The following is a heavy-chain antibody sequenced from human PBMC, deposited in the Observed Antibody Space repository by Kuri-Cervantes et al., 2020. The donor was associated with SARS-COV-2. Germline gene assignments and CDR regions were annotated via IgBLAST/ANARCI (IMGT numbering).Heavy chain of an antibody. J-gene: IGHJ4*02. D-gene: IGHD1-26*01. V-gene: IGHV3-48*02. CDR2: ITRSGSTL. CDR3: ARDRGSDGGDLYFDY. Sequence: LSLTCAASGFTLTSYSLNWVRQAPGKGLEWLSYITRSGSTLHYADSVKGRFTISRDNAKNLLFLQMNSLRDEDTAVYYCARDRGSDGGDLYFDYWGQGTLVTVSS. CDR1: GFTLTSYS.